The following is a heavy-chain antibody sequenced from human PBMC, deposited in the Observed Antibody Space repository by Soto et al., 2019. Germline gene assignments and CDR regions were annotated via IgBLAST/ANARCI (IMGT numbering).Heavy chain of an antibody. Sequence: GESLKISCQGSGYSFTSYWIGWVRQMPGKGLEWMGIIYPGDSDTRYSPSFQGQVTISADKSISTAYLQWSSLKASDTAMYYCARRGYGDYFYYGMDVWGQGTTVTV. V-gene: IGHV5-51*01. CDR2: IYPGDSDT. CDR3: ARRGYGDYFYYGMDV. J-gene: IGHJ6*02. D-gene: IGHD4-17*01. CDR1: GYSFTSYW.